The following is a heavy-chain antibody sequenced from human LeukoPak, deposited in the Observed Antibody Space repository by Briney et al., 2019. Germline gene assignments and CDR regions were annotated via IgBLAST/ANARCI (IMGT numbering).Heavy chain of an antibody. CDR3: AKGRPYYDSSGYHLHY. V-gene: IGHV3-23*01. CDR2: ISGSGGST. Sequence: GGSLRLSCAASGFTLSSYAMSWVRQAPGKGLEWVSAISGSGGSTYYADSVKGRFTISRDNSKNTLYLQMNSLRVEDTAVYFCAKGRPYYDSSGYHLHYWGQGTLVTVSS. CDR1: GFTLSSYA. J-gene: IGHJ4*02. D-gene: IGHD3-22*01.